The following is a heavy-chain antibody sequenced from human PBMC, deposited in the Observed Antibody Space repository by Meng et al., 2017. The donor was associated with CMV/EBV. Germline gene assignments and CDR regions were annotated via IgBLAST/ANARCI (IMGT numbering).Heavy chain of an antibody. CDR2: IYYSGST. Sequence: SETLSLTCTVSGGSISSSSYYWGWIRQPPGKGLEWIGSIYYSGSTYYNPSLKSRVTISVDTSKNQFSLKLSSETAADTAVYYCASLPNTAMVSWLDYWGQGTLVTVSS. V-gene: IGHV4-39*07. D-gene: IGHD5-18*01. J-gene: IGHJ4*02. CDR1: GGSISSSSYY. CDR3: ASLPNTAMVSWLDY.